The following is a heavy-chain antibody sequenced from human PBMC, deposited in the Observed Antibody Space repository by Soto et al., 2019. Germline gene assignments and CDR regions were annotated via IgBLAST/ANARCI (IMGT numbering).Heavy chain of an antibody. CDR2: IIPIFGTA. Sequence: SVKVFCKASGGTFSSYAISWVRQAPGQGLEWMGGIIPIFGTANYAQKFQGRVTITADESTSTAYMELSSLRSEDTAVYYCAEGLVVVPAAIPVRGYYYYYGMDVWGQGTTVTVSS. J-gene: IGHJ6*02. V-gene: IGHV1-69*13. CDR3: AEGLVVVPAAIPVRGYYYYYGMDV. CDR1: GGTFSSYA. D-gene: IGHD2-2*02.